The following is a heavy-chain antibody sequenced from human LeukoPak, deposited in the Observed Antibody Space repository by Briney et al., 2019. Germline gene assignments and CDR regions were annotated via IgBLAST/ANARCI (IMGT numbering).Heavy chain of an antibody. CDR1: GGSISSYY. V-gene: IGHV4-59*01. D-gene: IGHD3-22*01. CDR3: ARVHYGSSGYYFDYYYYYMNV. J-gene: IGHJ6*03. Sequence: KPSETLSLTCTVSGGSISSYYWSWIRQPPGKGLEWIGYIYYSGSTNYNPSLKSRVTISVDTSKNQFSLKLSSVTAADTAVYYCARVHYGSSGYYFDYYYYYMNVWGKGTTVTVSS. CDR2: IYYSGST.